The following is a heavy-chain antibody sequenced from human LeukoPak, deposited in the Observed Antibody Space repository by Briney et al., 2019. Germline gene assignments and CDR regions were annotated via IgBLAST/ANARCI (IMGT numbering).Heavy chain of an antibody. CDR3: ARDLIAAAGTS. J-gene: IGHJ5*02. CDR2: IWYGGSNK. V-gene: IGHV3-33*01. D-gene: IGHD6-13*01. Sequence: GGSLRLSCAASGFTFSSYGMHWVRQAPGKGLEWVAVIWYGGSNKYYADSVKGRFTISRDNSKNTLYLQMNSLRAEDTAVYYCARDLIAAAGTSWGQGTLVTVSS. CDR1: GFTFSSYG.